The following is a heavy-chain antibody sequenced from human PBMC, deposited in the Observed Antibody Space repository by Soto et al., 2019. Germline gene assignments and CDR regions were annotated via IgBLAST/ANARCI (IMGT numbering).Heavy chain of an antibody. CDR2: ISQGGDTT. Sequence: EVQLLESGGGLVQPGGSLRLSCAASGFTFNNYAMTWVRKAPGKGLEWVSGISQGGDTTSYADSLKGRFTVSRDGSKNTLYLQRSSLRVEATALYYCAKGRGGSGSLTPRVDCWGQGTLVTVSS. CDR1: GFTFNNYA. D-gene: IGHD3-10*01. J-gene: IGHJ4*02. CDR3: AKGRGGSGSLTPRVDC. V-gene: IGHV3-23*01.